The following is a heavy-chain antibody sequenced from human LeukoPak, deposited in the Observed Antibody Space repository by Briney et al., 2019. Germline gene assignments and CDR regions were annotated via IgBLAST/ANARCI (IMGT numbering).Heavy chain of an antibody. Sequence: PGGSLRLSCAASGFTFSSYSMNWVRQAPGKGLEWVSYISSSSSTIYYADSVKGRFTISRDNAKNSLYLQMNSLRAEDTAVYYCARDRWENMDVWGKGTTVTVSS. J-gene: IGHJ6*03. CDR1: GFTFSSYS. CDR2: ISSSSSTI. D-gene: IGHD1-26*01. V-gene: IGHV3-48*04. CDR3: ARDRWENMDV.